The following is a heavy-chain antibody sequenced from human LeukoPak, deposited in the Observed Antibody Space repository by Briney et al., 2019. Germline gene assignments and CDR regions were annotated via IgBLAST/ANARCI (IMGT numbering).Heavy chain of an antibody. Sequence: ASETLSLTCAVYGGSFSGYYWSWIRQPPGKGLEWIGEINHSGSTNYNPSLKSRVTISVDTSKNQFSLKLSSVTAADTAVYYCARGPRYSSSWTHYYDYGMDVWGQGTTVTVSS. CDR3: ARGPRYSSSWTHYYDYGMDV. D-gene: IGHD6-13*01. CDR1: GGSFSGYY. V-gene: IGHV4-34*01. J-gene: IGHJ6*02. CDR2: INHSGST.